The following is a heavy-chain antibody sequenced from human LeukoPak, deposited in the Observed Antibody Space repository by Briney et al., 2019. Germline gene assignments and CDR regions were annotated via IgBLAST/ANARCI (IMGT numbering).Heavy chain of an antibody. J-gene: IGHJ3*02. D-gene: IGHD4-17*01. V-gene: IGHV1-18*01. CDR1: GYTFTKYG. CDR2: ISGHNGYT. Sequence: ASVKVSCKASGYTFTKYGINWVRQAPGQGLEWMGWISGHNGYTNYAQNLQGGVTLTTDTSTSTAYMELRNLRTDDTAMYYCARGGWHGDYRGAFDIWGQGTMVTVSS. CDR3: ARGGWHGDYRGAFDI.